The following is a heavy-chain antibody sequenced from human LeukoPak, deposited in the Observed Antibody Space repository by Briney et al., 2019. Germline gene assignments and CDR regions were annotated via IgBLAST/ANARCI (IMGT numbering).Heavy chain of an antibody. V-gene: IGHV3-53*01. CDR3: AKRYTSDWYLFDY. Sequence: GGSLRLSCAASGFTVSSNYMSWVRQAPGKGLEWVSVIYSGGSTYYADSVKGRFTVSRDNSKNTLYLQMNSLRAEDTAVYFCAKRYTSDWYLFDYWGQGTLVTVSS. CDR2: IYSGGST. D-gene: IGHD6-19*01. J-gene: IGHJ4*02. CDR1: GFTVSSNY.